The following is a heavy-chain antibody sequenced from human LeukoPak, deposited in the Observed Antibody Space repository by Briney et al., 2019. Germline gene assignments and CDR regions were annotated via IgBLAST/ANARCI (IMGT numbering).Heavy chain of an antibody. CDR1: GFTFSSYG. D-gene: IGHD3-10*01. CDR2: ISYDGSNK. V-gene: IGHV3-30*18. CDR3: AKDSVRGVSNYYFDY. Sequence: GGSLRLSCAASGFTFSSYGMHWVRQAPGKGLEWVAVISYDGSNKYYADSVKGRFTISRDNSKNTLYLQMNSLRAEDTAVCYCAKDSVRGVSNYYFDYWGQGTLVTVSS. J-gene: IGHJ4*02.